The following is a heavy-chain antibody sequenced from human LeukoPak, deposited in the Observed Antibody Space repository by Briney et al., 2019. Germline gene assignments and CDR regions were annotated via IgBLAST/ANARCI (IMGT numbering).Heavy chain of an antibody. D-gene: IGHD4-17*01. CDR1: GLTASSYA. CDR2: ISGSGTTT. J-gene: IGHJ6*02. Sequence: GGSLRLSCVASGLTASSYAMRWVRQAPGKGLEWVSGISGSGTTTYYAASVKGRFTISRDNSKDTLYLQMNSLRAEDTAVYYCAINTVTQYYYYGMDVWGQGTTVTVSS. CDR3: AINTVTQYYYYGMDV. V-gene: IGHV3-23*01.